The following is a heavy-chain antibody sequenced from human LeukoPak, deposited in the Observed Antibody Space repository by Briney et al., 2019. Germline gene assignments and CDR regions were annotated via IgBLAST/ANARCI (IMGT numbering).Heavy chain of an antibody. Sequence: GGSLRLSCAASGFTFSSYSMNWVRQAPGKGLEWVSSISSSSSYIYYADSVKGRFTISRDNAKNSLYLQMNSPRAEDTAVYYCARDSWLYCSSTSCYLSYYYGMDVWGQGTTVTVSS. CDR1: GFTFSSYS. CDR3: ARDSWLYCSSTSCYLSYYYGMDV. J-gene: IGHJ6*02. V-gene: IGHV3-21*01. CDR2: ISSSSSYI. D-gene: IGHD2-2*01.